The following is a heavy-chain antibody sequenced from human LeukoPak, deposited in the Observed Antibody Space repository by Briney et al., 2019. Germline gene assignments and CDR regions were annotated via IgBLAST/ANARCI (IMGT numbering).Heavy chain of an antibody. J-gene: IGHJ3*02. V-gene: IGHV1-18*01. CDR2: ISAYNGNT. Sequence: VASVKVSCKASGYTFTSYGISWVRQAPGQGLEWMGWISAYNGNTNYAQKLQGRVTMTTDTSTSTAYMELRSLRSDDTAVYYCARDIVVVPAAMLGAFDIWGQGTMVTVSS. D-gene: IGHD2-2*01. CDR1: GYTFTSYG. CDR3: ARDIVVVPAAMLGAFDI.